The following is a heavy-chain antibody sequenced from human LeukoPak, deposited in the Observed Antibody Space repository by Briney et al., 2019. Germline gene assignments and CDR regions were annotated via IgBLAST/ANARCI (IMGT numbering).Heavy chain of an antibody. CDR1: GGSIGTLY. D-gene: IGHD2-15*01. J-gene: IGHJ5*02. Sequence: PSETLSLTCIVSGGSIGTLYWNWIRQVPGKGLEWIGFIDYHGNTKYNPSLKSRVNMSVDTSVDQVSLRLTSVTAADTAIYFCATASGRSFWLDPWGQGRLVTVSS. CDR3: ATASGRSFWLDP. CDR2: IDYHGNT. V-gene: IGHV4-59*11.